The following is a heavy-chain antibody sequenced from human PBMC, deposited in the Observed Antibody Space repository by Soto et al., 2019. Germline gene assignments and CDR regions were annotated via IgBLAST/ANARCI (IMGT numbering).Heavy chain of an antibody. J-gene: IGHJ3*02. D-gene: IGHD3-22*01. CDR3: SSGFPGSAFDI. CDR1: GGSISSSSYY. CDR2: IYYSGST. V-gene: IGHV4-39*01. Sequence: PSQTLSLTCTVSGGSISSSSYYWGWIRQPPGKGLEWIGSIYYSGSTYYNPSLKSRVTISVDTSKNQFSLKLSSVTAADTVVYYCSSGFPGSAFDIWGQGTMVPVSS.